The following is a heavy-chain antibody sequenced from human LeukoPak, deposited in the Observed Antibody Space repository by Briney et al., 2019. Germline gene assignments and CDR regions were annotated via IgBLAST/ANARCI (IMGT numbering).Heavy chain of an antibody. CDR1: GGSVSFYY. Sequence: SETLSLTCTVSGGSVSFYYWNWIRQPPGKGLEWIGYVYYTGNTNYNPSLKSRVTISVDTSKHQFSLKLSSVTAADTVVYYCARRGRAAAANFDYWGQGTLVTVSS. CDR3: ARRGRAAAANFDY. V-gene: IGHV4-59*08. J-gene: IGHJ4*02. D-gene: IGHD6-13*01. CDR2: VYYTGNT.